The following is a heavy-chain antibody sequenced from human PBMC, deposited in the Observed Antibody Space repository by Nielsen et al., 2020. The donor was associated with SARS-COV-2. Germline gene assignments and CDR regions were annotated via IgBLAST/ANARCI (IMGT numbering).Heavy chain of an antibody. J-gene: IGHJ3*02. CDR3: ARDRPYCSSTSCYGDAFDI. CDR1: GYTFTSYG. Sequence: ASVKVSCKASGYTFTSYGISWVRQAPGQGLEWMGWISAYNGNTNYAQKLQGRVTMTTDTSTSTAYMELRSLRSDDTAVYYCARDRPYCSSTSCYGDAFDIWGQGTMVTVSS. D-gene: IGHD2-2*01. V-gene: IGHV1-18*04. CDR2: ISAYNGNT.